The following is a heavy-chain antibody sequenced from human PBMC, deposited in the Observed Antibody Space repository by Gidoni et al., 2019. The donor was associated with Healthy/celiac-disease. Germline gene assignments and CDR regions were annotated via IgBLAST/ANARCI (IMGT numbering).Heavy chain of an antibody. CDR2: ISWNSGSI. Sequence: EVQLVESGGGFVQPGRSLSLYCAASGFPFAAYAMHWVRPAPGKGLVWVSGISWNSGSIGYADPVKGRFTISRDNAKNSLYLQMNSLRAEDTALYYCAKDGAAVAGTFLNPPDYWGQGTLVTVSS. CDR3: AKDGAAVAGTFLNPPDY. V-gene: IGHV3-9*01. D-gene: IGHD6-19*01. J-gene: IGHJ4*02. CDR1: GFPFAAYA.